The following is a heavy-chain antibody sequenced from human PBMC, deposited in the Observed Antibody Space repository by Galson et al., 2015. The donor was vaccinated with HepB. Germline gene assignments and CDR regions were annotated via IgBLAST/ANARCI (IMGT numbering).Heavy chain of an antibody. Sequence: SLRLSCAASGFTFSDYYMSWIRQAPGKGLEWVSYISSSSSYTNYADSVKGRFTISRDNAKNSLYLQMNSLRAEDTAVYYCARVAGIAAAGRPLGAFDIWGQGTMVTVSS. J-gene: IGHJ3*02. CDR1: GFTFSDYY. CDR3: ARVAGIAAAGRPLGAFDI. D-gene: IGHD6-13*01. CDR2: ISSSSSYT. V-gene: IGHV3-11*06.